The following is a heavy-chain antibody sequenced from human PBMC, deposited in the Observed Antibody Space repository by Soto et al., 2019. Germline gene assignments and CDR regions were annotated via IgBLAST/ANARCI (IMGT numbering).Heavy chain of an antibody. Sequence: PVGSLRLSCAASGFTFNSYGMHWVRQGPGNGLEWVAFISYDSTKTYCADSVKGRFTISRDNSNSALYVQMNSLTGEDTAVYYCARTRSAWSDFHYYSLDVWGQGTTVTVSS. CDR3: ARTRSAWSDFHYYSLDV. CDR1: GFTFNSYG. J-gene: IGHJ6*02. D-gene: IGHD1-26*01. V-gene: IGHV3-30*03. CDR2: ISYDSTKT.